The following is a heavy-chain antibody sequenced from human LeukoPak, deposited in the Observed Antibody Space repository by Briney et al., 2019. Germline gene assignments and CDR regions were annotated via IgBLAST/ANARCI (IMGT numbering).Heavy chain of an antibody. CDR3: ARLLAARPRGMDV. V-gene: IGHV5-51*01. J-gene: IGHJ6*02. CDR1: GYSFTSYW. CDR2: IYPGDSDT. Sequence: GESLKISCKGSGYSFTSYWIGWVRQMPGKGLEWMGIIYPGDSDTRYSPSFQGQVTISADKSISTAYLQWSSLKASDTAMHYCARLLAARPRGMDVWGQGTTVTVSS. D-gene: IGHD6-6*01.